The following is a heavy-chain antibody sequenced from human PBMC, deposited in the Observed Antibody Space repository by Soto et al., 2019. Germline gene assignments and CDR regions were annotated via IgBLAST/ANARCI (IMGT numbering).Heavy chain of an antibody. V-gene: IGHV4-4*08. Sequence: SETLSLTXTVAGGSLSSQYWSWILQPPGKGLDWIGTVHSSENTYYNPSLLSRVTISVDTSKNEFSLRLSSVTAADTAVYYCARLNGYCISTNCHGYYGMDVWGQGTTVTVPS. CDR2: VHSSENT. J-gene: IGHJ6*02. CDR1: GGSLSSQY. D-gene: IGHD2-2*03. CDR3: ARLNGYCISTNCHGYYGMDV.